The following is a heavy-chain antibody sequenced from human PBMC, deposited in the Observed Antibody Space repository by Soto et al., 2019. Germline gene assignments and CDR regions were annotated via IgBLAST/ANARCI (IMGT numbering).Heavy chain of an antibody. CDR1: GFTFSSYG. CDR3: AKALRFLEWLFGGLDY. D-gene: IGHD3-3*01. J-gene: IGHJ4*02. Sequence: PGGSLRLSCAASGFTFSSYGMHWVRQAPGKGLEWVAVISYDGSNKYYADSVKGRFTISRDNSKNTLYLQMNSLRAEDTAVYYCAKALRFLEWLFGGLDYRGRRPLVTVSS. V-gene: IGHV3-30*18. CDR2: ISYDGSNK.